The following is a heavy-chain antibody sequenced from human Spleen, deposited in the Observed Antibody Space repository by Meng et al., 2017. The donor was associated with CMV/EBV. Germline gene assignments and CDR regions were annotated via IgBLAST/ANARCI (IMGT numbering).Heavy chain of an antibody. CDR2: ISSSSSYI. CDR3: AGPCRSSTSCPDY. Sequence: GGSLRLSCAASGFTFSSYSMNWVRQAPGKGLEWVSCISSSSSYINYADSVKGRFTISRDNAKNSLYLQMNSLRAEDTAVYYCAGPCRSSTSCPDYWGQGTLVTVSS. D-gene: IGHD2-2*01. J-gene: IGHJ4*02. V-gene: IGHV3-21*01. CDR1: GFTFSSYS.